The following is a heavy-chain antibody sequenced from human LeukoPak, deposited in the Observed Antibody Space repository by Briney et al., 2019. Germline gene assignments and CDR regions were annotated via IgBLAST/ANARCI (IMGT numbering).Heavy chain of an antibody. CDR2: IKANSGDT. CDR3: TRVGDDYPY. V-gene: IGHV1-2*02. J-gene: IGHJ4*02. CDR1: RYIFTAYY. Sequence: ASLTVSCKASRYIFTAYYLHWVRQVPGKKPEWMGWIKANSGDTNYAQKFQARVTMTRDTSISTVYMELSGLTADDTAVYYCTRVGDDYPYWGQGTLVTVSS. D-gene: IGHD5-24*01.